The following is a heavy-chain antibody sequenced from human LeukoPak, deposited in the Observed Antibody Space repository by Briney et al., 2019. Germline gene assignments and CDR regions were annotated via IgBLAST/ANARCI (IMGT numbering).Heavy chain of an antibody. V-gene: IGHV4-59*01. CDR3: ARGSTVTEEYFQH. Sequence: SETLSLTCTVSGGSISSYYGSWIRQPPGKGLEWIGYIYYSGSTNYNPSLKSRVTISVDTSKNQFSLNLSSVTAADTAVYYCARGSTVTEEYFQHWGQGTLVTVSS. CDR1: GGSISSYY. CDR2: IYYSGST. D-gene: IGHD4-17*01. J-gene: IGHJ1*01.